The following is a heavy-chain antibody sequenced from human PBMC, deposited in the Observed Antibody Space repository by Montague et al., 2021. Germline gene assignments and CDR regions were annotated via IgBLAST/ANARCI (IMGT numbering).Heavy chain of an antibody. D-gene: IGHD4-17*01. CDR1: GDSISNRSYY. J-gene: IGHJ3*02. CDR2: VSYSGST. CDR3: AREYCDYSDNAFTI. V-gene: IGHV4-39*02. Sequence: SETLSLTCTVSGDSISNRSYYWGWIRQPPGKGLEWIGTVSYSGSTYYNASLKSRVTIYVDTSKNQFSLKLTTVTAADTAIYYCAREYCDYSDNAFTIWGQGEMVIVSS.